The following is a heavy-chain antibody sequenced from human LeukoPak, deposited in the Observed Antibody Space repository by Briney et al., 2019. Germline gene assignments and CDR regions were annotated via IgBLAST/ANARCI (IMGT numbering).Heavy chain of an antibody. Sequence: SETLSLTCTVSGGSISNYYWSWIRQLPGKGLEWIGYIYYSGSTSYNPSLKSRVAISVETSKNQFSVNLSSVTAADTAVYYCARATYDGPLYFGYWGQGTLVTVSS. D-gene: IGHD3-3*01. CDR1: GGSISNYY. CDR3: ARATYDGPLYFGY. V-gene: IGHV4-59*01. J-gene: IGHJ4*02. CDR2: IYYSGST.